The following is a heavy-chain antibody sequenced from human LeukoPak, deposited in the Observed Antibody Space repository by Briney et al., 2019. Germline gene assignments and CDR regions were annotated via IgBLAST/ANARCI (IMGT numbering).Heavy chain of an antibody. J-gene: IGHJ4*02. CDR1: GYTFTSYA. D-gene: IGHD2-15*01. CDR2: INAGNGNT. V-gene: IGHV1-3*01. Sequence: ASVKVSCKASGYTFTSYAMHWVRQAPGQRPEWMGWINAGNGNTKYSQKFQGRVTITRDTSASTAYMELSSLRSEDTAVYYCARGGYYCSGGSCDFEYWGQGTLVTVSS. CDR3: ARGGYYCSGGSCDFEY.